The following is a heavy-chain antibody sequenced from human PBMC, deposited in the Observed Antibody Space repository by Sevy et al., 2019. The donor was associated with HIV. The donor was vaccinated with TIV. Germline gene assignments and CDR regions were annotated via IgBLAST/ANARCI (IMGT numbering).Heavy chain of an antibody. V-gene: IGHV4-61*02. J-gene: IGHJ4*02. Sequence: SETLSLTCTVSGGSISSGNYYWSWIRQPAGKGLEWIGRIHASGNTNYKSSLKSRVTMSVDTSKNQFSLRVTSGTAADTAVYYCARLVREGATYPDYWGQGTLVTVSS. CDR3: ARLVREGATYPDY. D-gene: IGHD1-26*01. CDR2: IHASGNT. CDR1: GGSISSGNYY.